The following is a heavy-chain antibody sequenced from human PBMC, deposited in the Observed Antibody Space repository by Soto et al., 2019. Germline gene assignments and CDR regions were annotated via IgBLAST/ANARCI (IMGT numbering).Heavy chain of an antibody. CDR2: IIPVFRAP. CDR1: GGTFNTYA. CDR3: ARNKGRPQLGSTYYYITDV. D-gene: IGHD2-2*01. J-gene: IGHJ6*02. V-gene: IGHV1-69*12. Sequence: QVHLVQSGAEVKKPGSSVKVSCKVSGGTFNTYAISWVRQAPGQGLEWMGGIIPVFRAPDYAQKLQGRVTITGDESARTVYRELNGLRSEDTAVYYCARNKGRPQLGSTYYYITDVWGQGTSVTVSS.